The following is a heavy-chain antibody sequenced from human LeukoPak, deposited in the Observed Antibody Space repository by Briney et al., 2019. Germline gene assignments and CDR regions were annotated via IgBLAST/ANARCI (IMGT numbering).Heavy chain of an antibody. CDR3: ARANDDYGFDY. D-gene: IGHD4-17*01. Sequence: GASVKVSCKASGYTFTSYYMHWMRQAPGEGLEWMGIINPSGGSTSYAQKFQGRVTMTRDMSTSTVYMELSSLRSEDTAVYYCARANDDYGFDYWGQGTLVTVSS. J-gene: IGHJ4*02. CDR2: INPSGGST. V-gene: IGHV1-46*01. CDR1: GYTFTSYY.